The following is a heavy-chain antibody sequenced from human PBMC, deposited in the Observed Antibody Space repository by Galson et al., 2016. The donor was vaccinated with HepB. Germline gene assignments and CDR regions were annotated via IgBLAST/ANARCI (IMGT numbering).Heavy chain of an antibody. CDR3: AIDGQYRFDS. D-gene: IGHD2/OR15-2a*01. CDR2: ISTYSGDT. CDR1: GYTFTTSG. Sequence: SVKVSCKAFGYTFTTSGISWVRQAPGQGLEWMGWISTYSGDTKYAQNFQGGLTLTTDSSTTTAYMELRSLRFDDTAMYYCAIDGQYRFDSWGQGTLVTVSS. V-gene: IGHV1-18*01. J-gene: IGHJ4*02.